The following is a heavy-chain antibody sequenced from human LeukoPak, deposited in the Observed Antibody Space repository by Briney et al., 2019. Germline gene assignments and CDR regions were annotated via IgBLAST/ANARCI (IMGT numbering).Heavy chain of an antibody. CDR2: IYYTGST. J-gene: IGHJ5*02. D-gene: IGHD2-8*01. V-gene: IGHV4-39*01. CDR1: GDSINSRPYY. Sequence: PSETLSLTCTVSGDSINSRPYYWGWVRQPPGKGLEWIASIYYTGSTYYNPSLQSRVSISVDTSKTQFSLQLSSVTAADTAVYYCARQYGTLDPWGQGTLVTVSS. CDR3: ARQYGTLDP.